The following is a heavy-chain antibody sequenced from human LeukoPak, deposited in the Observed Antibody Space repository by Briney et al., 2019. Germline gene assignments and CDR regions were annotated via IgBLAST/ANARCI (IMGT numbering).Heavy chain of an antibody. V-gene: IGHV1-2*02. Sequence: ASVKVSCKASGYTFTAYYIYWVRQAPGQGFQWLGWLNPNTGDTNYAQQFQGRVTLTRDTSITTAYMELTSLISDDTAVYYCARRSGHDYWGPGTLLTVSS. J-gene: IGHJ4*02. D-gene: IGHD1-1*01. CDR1: GYTFTAYY. CDR2: LNPNTGDT. CDR3: ARRSGHDY.